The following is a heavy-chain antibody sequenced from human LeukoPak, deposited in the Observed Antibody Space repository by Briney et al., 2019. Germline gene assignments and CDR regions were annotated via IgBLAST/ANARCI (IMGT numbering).Heavy chain of an antibody. CDR3: ARTYTGSYYGVDY. Sequence: GGSLRLSCAASGFTFSSYSMNWVRQAPGKGLEWVSSISSSGTYVYYADSVKGRFTISRDNAKNSLYLQMNSLRHEDTAVYYCARTYTGSYYGVDYWGQGTLVTVSS. V-gene: IGHV3-21*01. D-gene: IGHD1-26*01. CDR2: ISSSGTYV. CDR1: GFTFSSYS. J-gene: IGHJ4*02.